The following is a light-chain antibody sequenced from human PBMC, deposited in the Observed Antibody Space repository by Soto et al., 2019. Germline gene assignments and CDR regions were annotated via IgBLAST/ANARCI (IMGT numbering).Light chain of an antibody. CDR3: QQSYSSPPT. Sequence: EIQMTQSPSTLAASVGDGGSIXCRASQTFSSWCAWYQQRAGKAPKLLMVAASSLQRAAPSSFSRSRSAPAFTRTISSLQPEDFATYYCQQSYSSPPTFGQGTKVDI. CDR2: AAS. CDR1: QTFSSW. V-gene: IGKV1-39*01. J-gene: IGKJ1*01.